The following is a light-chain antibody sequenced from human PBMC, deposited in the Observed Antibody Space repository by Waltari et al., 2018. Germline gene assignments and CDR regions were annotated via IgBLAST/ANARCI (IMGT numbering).Light chain of an antibody. CDR2: WAS. Sequence: DIVMTQSPDSLAVSLGERATINCKSSQSVLYSSNHKNYLAWYQQKPRQPPKLLIYWASTRESGVPDRFSGSGSGTDFTLTISSLQAEDVAVYHCQQHYTTPITFGGGTKVEIK. J-gene: IGKJ4*01. V-gene: IGKV4-1*01. CDR3: QQHYTTPIT. CDR1: QSVLYSSNHKNY.